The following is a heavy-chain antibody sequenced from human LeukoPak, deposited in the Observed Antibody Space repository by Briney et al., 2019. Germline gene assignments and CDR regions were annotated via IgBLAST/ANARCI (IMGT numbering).Heavy chain of an antibody. CDR3: ARVGRLFYDFSFDY. Sequence: SETLSLTCTVSGGSISSSSYYWGWIRQPPGKGLEWIGSIYYSASTYYNPSLKSRVTISVDTSKNQFSLKLSSVTAADTAVYYCARVGRLFYDFSFDYWGQGTLVTVSS. CDR1: GGSISSSSYY. D-gene: IGHD3-3*01. J-gene: IGHJ4*02. CDR2: IYYSAST. V-gene: IGHV4-39*01.